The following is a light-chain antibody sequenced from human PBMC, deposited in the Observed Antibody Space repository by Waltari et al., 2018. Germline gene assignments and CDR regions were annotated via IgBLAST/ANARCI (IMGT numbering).Light chain of an antibody. CDR1: SSNIGSNT. CDR3: AAWEDSLNGVV. V-gene: IGLV1-44*01. CDR2: SNN. Sequence: QSVLTQPPSASGTPGQRVTISCSGSSSNIGSNTVNWYQQRPGTAPKLLIYSNNQRPSGVPDRFSGATSGTSASLAISGLQSEDEADYYCAAWEDSLNGVVFGGGTKLTVL. J-gene: IGLJ2*01.